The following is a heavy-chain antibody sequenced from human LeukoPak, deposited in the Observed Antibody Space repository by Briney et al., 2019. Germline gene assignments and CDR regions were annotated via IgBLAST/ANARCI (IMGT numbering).Heavy chain of an antibody. CDR1: GGSISSSNW. V-gene: IGHV4-4*02. D-gene: IGHD4-17*01. Sequence: PSETLSLTCAVSGGSISSSNWWSWVRQPPGKGLEWIGEIYHSGSTNYNPSLKSRVTISVDTSKNQFSLKLSSVTAADTAVYYCARGRFGYGDGYYMDVWGKGTTVTVSS. J-gene: IGHJ6*03. CDR2: IYHSGST. CDR3: ARGRFGYGDGYYMDV.